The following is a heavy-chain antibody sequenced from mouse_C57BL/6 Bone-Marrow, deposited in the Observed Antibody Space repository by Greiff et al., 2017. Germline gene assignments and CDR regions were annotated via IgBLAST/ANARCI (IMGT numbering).Heavy chain of an antibody. CDR1: GFTFSDYG. CDR3: ARHGGPYDGYLMDY. V-gene: IGHV5-15*01. D-gene: IGHD2-3*01. Sequence: DVKLVESGGGLVQPGGSLKLSCAASGFTFSDYGMAWVRQAPRKGPAWVAFISNLAYSIYYADTVTGRFTISSEDAKNTLYLEMSSLRSEDTAMYYCARHGGPYDGYLMDYWGQGTSVTVAS. CDR2: ISNLAYSI. J-gene: IGHJ4*01.